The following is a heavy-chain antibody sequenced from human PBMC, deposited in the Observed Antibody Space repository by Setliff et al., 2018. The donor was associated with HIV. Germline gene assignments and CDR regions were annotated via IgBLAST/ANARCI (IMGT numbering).Heavy chain of an antibody. V-gene: IGHV3-23*01. Sequence: GGSLRLSCAASGYTFSNYAMTWVRQAPGKGLEWVSGISAGSYTTYYADSAKGRFTISRDNAKNSLYLQMNSLRDEDTALYYCAKNKWLPRNSYYYYMDVWGKGTTVTVSS. J-gene: IGHJ6*03. D-gene: IGHD6-19*01. CDR3: AKNKWLPRNSYYYYMDV. CDR1: GYTFSNYA. CDR2: ISAGSYTT.